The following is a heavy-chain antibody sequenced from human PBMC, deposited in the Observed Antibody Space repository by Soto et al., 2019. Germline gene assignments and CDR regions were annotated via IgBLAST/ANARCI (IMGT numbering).Heavy chain of an antibody. CDR1: GGTFSSYA. J-gene: IGHJ6*02. CDR3: ARGITGTTFSYYYYGMDV. Sequence: QVQLVQSGAEVKKPGSSVKVSCKASGGTFSSYAISWVRQAPGQGLEWMGGIIPIFGTANYAQKFQGRVTNTADESTSTAYMELSSLRSEDTAVYYCARGITGTTFSYYYYGMDVWGQGTTVTVSS. CDR2: IIPIFGTA. D-gene: IGHD1-20*01. V-gene: IGHV1-69*01.